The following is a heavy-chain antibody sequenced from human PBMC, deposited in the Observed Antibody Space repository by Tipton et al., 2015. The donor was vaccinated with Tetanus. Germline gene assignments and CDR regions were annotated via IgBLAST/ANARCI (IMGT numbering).Heavy chain of an antibody. Sequence: VQLVQSGAEVKKPGESLKISCKGSGYSFTTYWIGWVRQMPGKGLEWMGTIYPGDSNTGYSPSFQGQDTISADRSVSTAYLQWTSLKATDTAIYYCARRPGFCTGSSCDSYFDYWGQGTLVTVSS. CDR3: ARRPGFCTGSSCDSYFDY. V-gene: IGHV5-51*01. J-gene: IGHJ4*02. CDR2: IYPGDSNT. D-gene: IGHD3/OR15-3a*01. CDR1: GYSFTTYW.